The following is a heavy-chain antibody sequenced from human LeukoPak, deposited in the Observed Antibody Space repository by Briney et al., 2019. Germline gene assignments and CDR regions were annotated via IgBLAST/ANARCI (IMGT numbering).Heavy chain of an antibody. CDR1: GFTFSSYA. V-gene: IGHV3-30*04. Sequence: PGRSLRLSCAASGFTFSSYAMHWVRQAPGKGLEWVAVISYDGSNKYYADSVKGRFTISRDNSKSTLYLQMNSLRAEDTAVYYCAREGSSGWYPLYYYYGMDVWGQGTTVTVSS. CDR2: ISYDGSNK. CDR3: AREGSSGWYPLYYYYGMDV. J-gene: IGHJ6*02. D-gene: IGHD6-19*01.